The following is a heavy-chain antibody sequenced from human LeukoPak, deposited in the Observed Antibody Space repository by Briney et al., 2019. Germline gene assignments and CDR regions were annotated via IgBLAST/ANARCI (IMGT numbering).Heavy chain of an antibody. D-gene: IGHD3-22*01. J-gene: IGHJ4*02. V-gene: IGHV3-48*04. CDR1: GFTFSSYS. CDR2: ISSSSSTK. Sequence: GGSLRLSCAASGFTFSSYSMNWVRQAPGKGLEWVSYISSSSSTKSYADSVKGRFTISRDNARNSLYLQMNSLRTEDTALYYCARWIVGFDSWGQGTLVTVSS. CDR3: ARWIVGFDS.